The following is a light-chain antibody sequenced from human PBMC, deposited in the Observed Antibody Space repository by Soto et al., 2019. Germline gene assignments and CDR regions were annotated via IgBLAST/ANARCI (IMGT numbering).Light chain of an antibody. CDR3: QVWDSGSDDV. Sequence: SYELTQPPSVSVAPGQTASITCGGYNIASKSVHWYQQKPGQAPVLVVYDDRDRPSGIPERFSGFNSGTTATLTISRVEAGDEADYYCQVWDSGSDDVFGSGTKVTV. CDR2: DDR. J-gene: IGLJ1*01. CDR1: NIASKS. V-gene: IGLV3-21*02.